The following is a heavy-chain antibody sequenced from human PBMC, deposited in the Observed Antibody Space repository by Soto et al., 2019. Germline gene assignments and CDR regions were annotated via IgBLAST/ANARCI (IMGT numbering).Heavy chain of an antibody. CDR3: AFEKGEDRYDLD. V-gene: IGHV3-21*01. Sequence: GGSLRLSCAASGFTFSSYSMNWVRQAPGKGLEWVSSISSSSSYIYYADSLKGRFTISRDNSKNSLYLQMNSLKAEDTAVYYCAFEKGEDRYDLDWGQGTLVTVSS. J-gene: IGHJ4*02. CDR2: ISSSSSYI. CDR1: GFTFSSYS. D-gene: IGHD3-16*01.